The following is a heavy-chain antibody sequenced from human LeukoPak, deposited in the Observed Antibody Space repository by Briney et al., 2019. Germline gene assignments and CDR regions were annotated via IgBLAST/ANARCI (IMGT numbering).Heavy chain of an antibody. CDR3: ARDLARLPGGFDY. CDR1: GFTLSSYW. V-gene: IGHV3-7*01. Sequence: GGSLRLSCAASGFTLSSYWMSWVRQAPGKGLEWVANIKQDGSEKYYVDSVKCRFTISRDNAKNSLYLQMNSLRAEDTAVYYCARDLARLPGGFDYWGQGTLVTVSS. D-gene: IGHD6-25*01. J-gene: IGHJ4*02. CDR2: IKQDGSEK.